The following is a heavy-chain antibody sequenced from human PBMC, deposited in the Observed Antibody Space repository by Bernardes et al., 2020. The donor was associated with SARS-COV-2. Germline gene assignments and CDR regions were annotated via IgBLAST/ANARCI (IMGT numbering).Heavy chain of an antibody. J-gene: IGHJ6*02. V-gene: IGHV1-2*02. Sequence: ASVKVSCKASGYTFTGYYMHWVRQAPGQGLEWMGWINPNSGGTHYAQKFQGRVTMTRDTSISTAYMELSRLRSDDTAVYYCARLGYDSSGYYSLYYYYGMDVWGQGTTVTVSS. D-gene: IGHD3-22*01. CDR3: ARLGYDSSGYYSLYYYYGMDV. CDR1: GYTFTGYY. CDR2: INPNSGGT.